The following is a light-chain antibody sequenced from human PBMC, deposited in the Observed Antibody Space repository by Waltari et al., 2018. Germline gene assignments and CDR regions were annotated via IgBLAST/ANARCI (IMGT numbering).Light chain of an antibody. V-gene: IGLV8-61*01. CDR3: VLYMGSGIWV. J-gene: IGLJ3*02. Sequence: QTVVTQEPLLSVSPGGTVTLTCGLNSGSFSTSYYPSWYPQTPGQAPRTLIYSTNTRSSGVPDRFSGSILGNKAALTITGAQADDESDYYCVLYMGSGIWVFGGGTKLTVL. CDR1: SGSFSTSYY. CDR2: STN.